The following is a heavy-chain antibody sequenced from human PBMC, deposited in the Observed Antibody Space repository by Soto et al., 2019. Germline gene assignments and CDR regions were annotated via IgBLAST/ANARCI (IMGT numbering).Heavy chain of an antibody. CDR2: ISAYNGNT. V-gene: IGHV1-18*04. D-gene: IGHD1-1*01. J-gene: IGHJ4*02. CDR3: ARDLWWLERHTPLPFDY. Sequence: QVQLVQSGAEVKKPGASVKVSCKASGYTFTSYGISWVRQAPGQGLEWMGWISAYNGNTNYAQKLQGRVTMSTDTSTSTAYMELRSLRSDDTAVYYCARDLWWLERHTPLPFDYWGQGTLVTVSS. CDR1: GYTFTSYG.